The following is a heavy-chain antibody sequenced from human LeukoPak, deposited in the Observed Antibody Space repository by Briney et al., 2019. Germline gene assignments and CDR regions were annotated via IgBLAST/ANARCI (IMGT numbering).Heavy chain of an antibody. J-gene: IGHJ4*02. CDR2: ISAFNGNT. Sequence: ASVKVSCKASGYTFTSYSVSWVRQAPGQGLEWMGWISAFNGNTNYAQKLQGRVTMTTDTSTSTAYMDLRSLRSDDTAVYYCARSLTTVTTTAYYFDYWGQGTPVTVSS. V-gene: IGHV1-18*01. CDR3: ARSLTTVTTTAYYFDY. D-gene: IGHD4-17*01. CDR1: GYTFTSYS.